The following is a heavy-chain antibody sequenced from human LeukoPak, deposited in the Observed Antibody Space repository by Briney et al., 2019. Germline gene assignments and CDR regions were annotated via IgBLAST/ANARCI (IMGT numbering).Heavy chain of an antibody. Sequence: ASVKVSCKASGYTFTSYDINWVRQAPGQGLEWMGGIIPIFGTANYAQKFQGRVTITTDESTSTAYMELSSLRSEDTAVYYCARTYYYDSSGYDYGAFDIWGQGTMVTVSS. CDR2: IIPIFGTA. D-gene: IGHD3-22*01. V-gene: IGHV1-69*05. CDR1: GYTFTSYD. J-gene: IGHJ3*02. CDR3: ARTYYYDSSGYDYGAFDI.